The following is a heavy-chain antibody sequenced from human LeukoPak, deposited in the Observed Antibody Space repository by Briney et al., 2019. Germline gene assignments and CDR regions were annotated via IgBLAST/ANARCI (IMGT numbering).Heavy chain of an antibody. J-gene: IGHJ4*02. V-gene: IGHV3-7*01. CDR2: LNSDGSVK. Sequence: GGSLRLSCAASGFTFRTFWMSWVRQAPGRGLQWVANLNSDGSVKQYVGSVKGRFTISRDNAKNSLYLQMNNLRGDDTAVYYCATMDTTMMPDDYWGQGTLVTVSS. D-gene: IGHD5-18*01. CDR3: ATMDTTMMPDDY. CDR1: GFTFRTFW.